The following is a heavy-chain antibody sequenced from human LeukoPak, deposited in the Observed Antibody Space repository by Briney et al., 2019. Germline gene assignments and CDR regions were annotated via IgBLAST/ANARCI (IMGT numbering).Heavy chain of an antibody. CDR1: GGSISSYY. J-gene: IGHJ5*02. CDR2: IYYSGST. Sequence: SETLSLTCTVSGGSISSYYWSWLRQPPGKGLEWIGYIYYSGSTNYNPSLKSRVTISVGTSKNQFSLKPSSVTAADTAVYYCAREVAAAGTIWFDPWGQGTLVTVSS. D-gene: IGHD6-13*01. CDR3: AREVAAAGTIWFDP. V-gene: IGHV4-59*01.